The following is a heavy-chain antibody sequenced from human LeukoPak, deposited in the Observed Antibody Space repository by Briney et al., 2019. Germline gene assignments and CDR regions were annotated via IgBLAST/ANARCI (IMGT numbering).Heavy chain of an antibody. D-gene: IGHD5-18*01. V-gene: IGHV3-23*01. CDR3: AKDQDWPTAMITN. Sequence: GGSLRLSCAASGFTFNNYTMSWVRQAPGKGLEWVSTISRSGGSTYYADSVKGRFTISRDNSKNMLNLQMNSLRAEDTAVYYCAKDQDWPTAMITNWGQGTLVTVSS. CDR2: ISRSGGST. J-gene: IGHJ4*02. CDR1: GFTFNNYT.